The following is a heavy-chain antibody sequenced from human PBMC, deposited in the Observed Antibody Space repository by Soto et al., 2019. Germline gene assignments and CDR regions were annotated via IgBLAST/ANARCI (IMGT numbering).Heavy chain of an antibody. Sequence: GGSLSLSCAASGFTFSSYAMSWVRQAPGKGLEWVSAISGSGGSTYYADPVKGRFTISRDTSKNTLYLQMTSLRAEDTAVYYCAKGRYYYYYGMDVWGQGTTVTVYS. V-gene: IGHV3-23*01. J-gene: IGHJ6*02. CDR3: AKGRYYYYYGMDV. CDR2: ISGSGGST. CDR1: GFTFSSYA.